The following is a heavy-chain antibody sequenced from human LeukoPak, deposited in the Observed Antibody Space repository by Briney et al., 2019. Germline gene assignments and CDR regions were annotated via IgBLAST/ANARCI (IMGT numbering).Heavy chain of an antibody. CDR3: ATLTVASPFDY. V-gene: IGHV3-48*03. CDR1: GFTFSIYE. J-gene: IGHJ4*02. D-gene: IGHD5-12*01. CDR2: ISSTGSTK. Sequence: PGGSLRLSCAASGFTFSIYEMYWVRQVPGKGLEWVSYISSTGSTKYYADSVKGRFTISRDNAKSSLYLQTNSLRAEDTAVYYCATLTVASPFDYWGQGALVTVSS.